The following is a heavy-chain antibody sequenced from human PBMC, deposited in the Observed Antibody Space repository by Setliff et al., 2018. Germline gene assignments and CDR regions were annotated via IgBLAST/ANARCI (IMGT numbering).Heavy chain of an antibody. J-gene: IGHJ6*03. CDR2: IYYRGTT. CDR3: ARHKSNGSGSYPSLYMDV. D-gene: IGHD3-10*01. CDR1: GGSITSGRYY. V-gene: IGHV4-39*01. Sequence: SETLSLTCTVSGGSITSGRYYWGWIRQPPGKGLEWIGSIYYRGTTHYNPSLKSRVTISVHAPDNQFSVTLSSVTAADTAVYYCARHKSNGSGSYPSLYMDVWGKGIMVTVSS.